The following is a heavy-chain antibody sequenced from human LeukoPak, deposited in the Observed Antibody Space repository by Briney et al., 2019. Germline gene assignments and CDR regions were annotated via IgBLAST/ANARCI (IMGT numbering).Heavy chain of an antibody. CDR2: IYYSGST. CDR1: GDSISSYY. CDR3: ARASCSGGTCPRGWYFDY. V-gene: IGHV4-59*01. J-gene: IGHJ4*02. D-gene: IGHD2-15*01. Sequence: SETLSLTCTVSGDSISSYYWSWIRQPPGKGLEWIGYIYYSGSTNYNPSLKSRVTISIDTSKKQFSLRLSSVTAADTAVYYCARASCSGGTCPRGWYFDYWGQGTLVSVSS.